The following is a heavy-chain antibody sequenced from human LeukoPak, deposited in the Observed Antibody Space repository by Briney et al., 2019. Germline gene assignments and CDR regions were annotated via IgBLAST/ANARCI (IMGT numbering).Heavy chain of an antibody. V-gene: IGHV3-23*01. CDR1: GFTFSTFW. J-gene: IGHJ4*02. Sequence: GGSLRLSCAASGFTFSTFWMGWVRQAPGKGLEWVSVISSSGGSTYYADSVKGRFTISRDNSKNTLYLQMNSLRADDTAVYYCAKGDSSAYSPMDYWGQGTLVTVSS. CDR3: AKGDSSAYSPMDY. CDR2: ISSSGGST. D-gene: IGHD3-22*01.